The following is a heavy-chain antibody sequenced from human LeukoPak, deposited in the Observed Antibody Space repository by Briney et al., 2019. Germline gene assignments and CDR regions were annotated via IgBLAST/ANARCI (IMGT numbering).Heavy chain of an antibody. CDR2: MSRGGGST. CDR3: AKDREYSGSQIDY. V-gene: IGHV3-23*01. CDR1: GFTFSSYA. J-gene: IGHJ4*02. Sequence: GGSLRLSCAASGFTFSSYAMNWVRQAPGKGLEWVSSMSRGGGSTYYADSVKGRFTISRDNSKNTLYLQMNGLRAEDTAVYYCAKDREYSGSQIDYWGQGILVTVSS. D-gene: IGHD1-26*01.